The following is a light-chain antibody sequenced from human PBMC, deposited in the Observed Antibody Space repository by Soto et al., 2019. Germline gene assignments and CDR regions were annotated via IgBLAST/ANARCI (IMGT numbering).Light chain of an antibody. Sequence: QSALTQPASVSGSPEQPITISCTAISSNVGSYNLVSWYQQHPAKAPKLMIYEGSQRPSAVSNRFSGSQSGNAASLTISGLQAEDEADYYCCSYAGGGTYVFGSGTKLTVL. V-gene: IGLV2-23*01. CDR1: SSNVGSYNL. CDR2: EGS. J-gene: IGLJ1*01. CDR3: CSYAGGGTYV.